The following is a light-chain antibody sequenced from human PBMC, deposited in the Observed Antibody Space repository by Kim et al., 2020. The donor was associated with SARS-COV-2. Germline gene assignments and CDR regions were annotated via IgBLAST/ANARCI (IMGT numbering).Light chain of an antibody. CDR1: SSNIGSNN. V-gene: IGLV1-44*01. CDR3: AACDDSLNSHVG. J-gene: IGLJ2*01. Sequence: QRVTIACSGSSSNIGSNNVNGYRQLPGTAPKHLIYRKNQRPPGVPDRFSGSESGASASLAISGLQSEDEADYYCAACDDSLNSHVGFGGGTQLAVL. CDR2: RKN.